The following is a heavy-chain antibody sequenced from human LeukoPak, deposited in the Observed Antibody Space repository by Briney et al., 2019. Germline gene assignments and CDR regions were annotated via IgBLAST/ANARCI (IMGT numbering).Heavy chain of an antibody. J-gene: IGHJ4*02. CDR2: IWYDGSNK. V-gene: IGHV3-33*01. D-gene: IGHD3-16*01. Sequence: GRSLRLSCAASGFTFSSYGMHWVRQAPGKGLEWVAVIWYDGSNKYYADSVKGRFTISGDNSKNTLYLQMNSLRAEDTAVYYCARDLGDSTIFDYWGQGTLVTVSS. CDR3: ARDLGDSTIFDY. CDR1: GFTFSSYG.